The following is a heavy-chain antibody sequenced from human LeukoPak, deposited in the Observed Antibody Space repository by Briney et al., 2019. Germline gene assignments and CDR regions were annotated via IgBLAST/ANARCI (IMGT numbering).Heavy chain of an antibody. V-gene: IGHV3-21*01. CDR1: GFTFSSYT. CDR2: ISSSSSYI. J-gene: IGHJ6*02. Sequence: GGSLRLSCAASGFTFSSYTMNWVRQAPGKGLEWVSSISSSSSYIHYADSVKGRLTISRDNAKNSLYLQMNSLRAEDTAVYYCARDPTPRYCSGGSCYTHYGMDVWGQGTTVTVSS. CDR3: ARDPTPRYCSGGSCYTHYGMDV. D-gene: IGHD2-15*01.